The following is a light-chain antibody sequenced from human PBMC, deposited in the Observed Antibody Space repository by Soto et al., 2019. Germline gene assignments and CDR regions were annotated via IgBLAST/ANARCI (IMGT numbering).Light chain of an antibody. J-gene: IGLJ3*02. CDR2: EVT. CDR1: SSDVGGYNS. Sequence: QSALTQPASVSGSPGQSITISCTGTSSDVGGYNSVSWYQHHPGEAPNLMIYEVTNRPSGVSNRFSGSKSGNTASLTISGLQAEDEADYYFSSFTSSSTWVFGGGTKLTVL. V-gene: IGLV2-14*01. CDR3: SSFTSSSTWV.